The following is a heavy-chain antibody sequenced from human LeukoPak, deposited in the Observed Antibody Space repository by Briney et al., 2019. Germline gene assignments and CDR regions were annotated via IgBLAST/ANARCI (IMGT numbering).Heavy chain of an antibody. CDR2: IYYSGST. J-gene: IGHJ5*02. Sequence: SETLSLTCTVSGGSISSSSYYWGWIRQPPGKGLEWIGSIYYSGSTYYNPSLKSRVTISVDTSKNQFSLKLSSVTAADTAVYYCARDGRSGYEDLWGPGTLVTVSS. CDR1: GGSISSSSYY. CDR3: ARDGRSGYEDL. V-gene: IGHV4-39*02. D-gene: IGHD5-12*01.